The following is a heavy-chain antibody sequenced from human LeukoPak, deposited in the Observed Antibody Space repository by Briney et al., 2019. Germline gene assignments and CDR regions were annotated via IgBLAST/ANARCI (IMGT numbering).Heavy chain of an antibody. CDR2: IYPGDSDT. V-gene: IGHV5-51*01. CDR3: ARHGLSGSYYPPFDY. CDR1: GYSFTSYW. J-gene: IGHJ4*02. D-gene: IGHD1-26*01. Sequence: GESLKISCKGSGYSFTSYWIGWVRQKPGKGLEWMDIIYPGDSDTRYSPSFQGQVTISADKSLSTAYLQWSSLKASDTAMYYCARHGLSGSYYPPFDYWGQGTLVTVSS.